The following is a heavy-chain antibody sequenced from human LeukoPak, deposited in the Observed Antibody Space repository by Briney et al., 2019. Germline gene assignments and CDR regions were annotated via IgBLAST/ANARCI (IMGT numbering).Heavy chain of an antibody. V-gene: IGHV3-30*18. Sequence: PGGSLRLSCAASGFTFSSYGMHWVRQAPGKGLEWVAVISYDGSNKYYADSVKGRFTISRDNSKNTLYLQMNSLRAEDTAVYYCAKDQGYYDSSGYWAFDYWGQGTLVTVSS. CDR1: GFTFSSYG. CDR3: AKDQGYYDSSGYWAFDY. CDR2: ISYDGSNK. J-gene: IGHJ4*02. D-gene: IGHD3-22*01.